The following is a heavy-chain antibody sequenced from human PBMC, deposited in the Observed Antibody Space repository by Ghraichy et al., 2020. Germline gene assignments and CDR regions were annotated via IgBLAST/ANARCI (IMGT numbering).Heavy chain of an antibody. J-gene: IGHJ6*02. D-gene: IGHD3-10*01. CDR3: ARDEFYYNTSPKYGMDL. V-gene: IGHV3-33*01. CDR1: GFTFSSYG. Sequence: GESLRLSCAASGFTFSSYGMHWVRQAPGKGLEWLAVISYSGSEKYYADSVKGRFTVSRDKSQSTLFLEMNSLRAGDTARYYCARDEFYYNTSPKYGMDLWGQGTTVTVSS. CDR2: ISYSGSEK.